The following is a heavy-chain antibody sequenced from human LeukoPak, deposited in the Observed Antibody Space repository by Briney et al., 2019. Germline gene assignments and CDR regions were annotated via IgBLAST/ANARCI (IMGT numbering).Heavy chain of an antibody. CDR1: GGTFSSYA. D-gene: IGHD6-13*01. J-gene: IGHJ6*02. CDR2: IIPILGIA. V-gene: IGHV1-69*04. Sequence: ASVKVSCKASGGTFSSYAIGWVRQAPGQGLEWMGRIIPILGIANYAQKFQGRVTITADRSTSTAYMELSSLRSKDTAVYYCAQYLGPYSSSWNYYYYGMDVWGQGTTVTVSS. CDR3: AQYLGPYSSSWNYYYYGMDV.